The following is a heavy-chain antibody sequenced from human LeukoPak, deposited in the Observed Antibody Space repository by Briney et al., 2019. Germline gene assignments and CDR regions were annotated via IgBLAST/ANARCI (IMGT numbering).Heavy chain of an antibody. V-gene: IGHV3-30-3*01. J-gene: IGHJ6*02. CDR2: ISYDGSNK. D-gene: IGHD3-3*01. Sequence: GGSLRLSCAASGFTFSSYAMHWVRQAPGKGLEWVAVISYDGSNKYYADSVKGRFTISRDSSKNTLYLQMNSLRAEDTAVYYCASPFWSGFPENYYYYGMDVWGQGTTVTVSS. CDR1: GFTFSSYA. CDR3: ASPFWSGFPENYYYYGMDV.